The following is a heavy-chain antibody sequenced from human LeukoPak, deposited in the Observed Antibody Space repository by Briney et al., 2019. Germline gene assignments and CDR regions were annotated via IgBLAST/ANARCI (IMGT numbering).Heavy chain of an antibody. CDR1: GFTFSSYG. D-gene: IGHD2-21*02. CDR2: ISYDGSNK. CDR3: AKEDLAYCGGDCYPTLDY. J-gene: IGHJ4*02. Sequence: QPGRSLRPSCAASGFTFSSYGMHWVRQAPGKGLEWVAVISYDGSNKYYADSVKGRFTISRDNSKNTLYLQMNSLRAEDTAVYYCAKEDLAYCGGDCYPTLDYWGQGTLVTVSS. V-gene: IGHV3-30*18.